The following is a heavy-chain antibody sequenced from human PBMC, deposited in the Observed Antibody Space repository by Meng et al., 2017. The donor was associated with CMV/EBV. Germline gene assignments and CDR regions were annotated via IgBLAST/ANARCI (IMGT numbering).Heavy chain of an antibody. Sequence: SETLSLTCTVSGGSVSSGSYYWSWIRQPPGKGLEWIGYIYYSGSTNYNPSLKSRVTISVDTSKNQFSLKLSSVTAADTAVYYCARIITGEKGRWFDPWGQGTLVTVSS. J-gene: IGHJ5*02. CDR2: IYYSGST. V-gene: IGHV4-61*01. CDR3: ARIITGEKGRWFDP. CDR1: GGSVSSGSYY. D-gene: IGHD7-27*01.